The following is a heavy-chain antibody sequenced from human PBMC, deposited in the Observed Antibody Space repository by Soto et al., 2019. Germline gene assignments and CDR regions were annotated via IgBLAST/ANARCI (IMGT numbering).Heavy chain of an antibody. CDR3: ARAIPDSSGLSDY. Sequence: PGRSLRLSCPASGFTFSTCSMNWVRQAPGKGLVCLSYISSSSSAIYYADSVKGRFTISRDNAKNSLYLQMNSLRDEDTAVYYCARAIPDSSGLSDYWGQGTLVTVSS. V-gene: IGHV3-48*02. CDR2: ISSSSSAI. J-gene: IGHJ4*02. CDR1: GFTFSTCS. D-gene: IGHD3-22*01.